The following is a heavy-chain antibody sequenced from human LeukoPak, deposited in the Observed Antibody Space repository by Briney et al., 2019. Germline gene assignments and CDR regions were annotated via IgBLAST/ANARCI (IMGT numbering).Heavy chain of an antibody. V-gene: IGHV3-74*01. CDR2: INSDGSST. CDR3: ARDSYYDFWSGYYDY. J-gene: IGHJ4*02. Sequence: GGSLRLSCAASGFTFSSYWMHWVRQAPGKGLVWVSRINSDGSSTSYADSVKGRFTISRDNAKNTLYLQMNSLRAEDTAVYYCARDSYYDFWSGYYDYWGQGTLVTVSP. D-gene: IGHD3-3*01. CDR1: GFTFSSYW.